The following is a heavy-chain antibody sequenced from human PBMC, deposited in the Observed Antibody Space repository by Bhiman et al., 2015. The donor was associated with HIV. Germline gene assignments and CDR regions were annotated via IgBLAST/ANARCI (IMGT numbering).Heavy chain of an antibody. D-gene: IGHD3-10*01. CDR1: GFTFSSYI. CDR3: ASGSGSVNFDY. J-gene: IGHJ4*02. CDR2: ISSSSSYI. V-gene: IGHV3-21*01. Sequence: EVQLVESGGGLVKPGGSLRLSCAASGFTFSSYIMNWVRQAPGKGLEWVSSISSSSSYIYYADSAKGRFTISRDNAKNSLYLQMNSLRAEDTAVYYCASGSGSVNFDYWGQGTLVTVSS.